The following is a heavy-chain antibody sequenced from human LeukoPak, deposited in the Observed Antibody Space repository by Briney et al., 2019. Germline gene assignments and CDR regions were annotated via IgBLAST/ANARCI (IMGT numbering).Heavy chain of an antibody. CDR3: ARGVGGVREGFDI. D-gene: IGHD3-16*01. Sequence: PSETLSLTCTVSGGSVSSESYHWSWILQPPGKGLEWIAYIFNSGSSNYNPSPKSRVTISVDTSKNQFSLKLNSVTAADTAQYHCARGVGGVREGFDIWGQGTMVTVSS. CDR1: GGSVSSESYH. J-gene: IGHJ3*02. V-gene: IGHV4-61*01. CDR2: IFNSGSS.